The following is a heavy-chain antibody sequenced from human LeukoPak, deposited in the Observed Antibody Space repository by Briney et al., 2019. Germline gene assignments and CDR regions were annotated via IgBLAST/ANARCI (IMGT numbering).Heavy chain of an antibody. J-gene: IGHJ4*02. CDR2: INPSDGST. V-gene: IGHV1-46*01. CDR3: ARLSVTWDFDY. CDR1: GYTFTRYY. Sequence: GASVKVSCKASGYTFTRYYMHWVRQAPGQGLEWMGIINPSDGSTSYAQKFQGRVTMTRDTPTSTVYMELSSLRSEDTAVYYCARLSVTWDFDYWGQGTLVTVSS. D-gene: IGHD4-11*01.